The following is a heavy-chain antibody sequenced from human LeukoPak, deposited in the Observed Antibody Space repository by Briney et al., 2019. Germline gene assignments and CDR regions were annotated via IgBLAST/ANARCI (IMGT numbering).Heavy chain of an antibody. D-gene: IGHD3-10*01. V-gene: IGHV1-69*01. CDR2: IIPIFGTA. CDR3: ARGGITMVRGVTTAGFDI. J-gene: IGHJ3*02. Sequence: ASVKVSCKASGGTFSSYAISWVRQAPGQGLEWMGGIIPIFGTANYAQKFQGRVTITADESTSTAYVELSSLRSEDTAVYYCARGGITMVRGVTTAGFDIWGQGTMVTVSS. CDR1: GGTFSSYA.